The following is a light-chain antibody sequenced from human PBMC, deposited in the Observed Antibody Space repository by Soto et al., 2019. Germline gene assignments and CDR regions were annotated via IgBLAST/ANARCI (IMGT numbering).Light chain of an antibody. J-gene: IGKJ1*01. CDR2: KAS. CDR1: QSISTW. Sequence: DIQMTQSPSTLSASVGDRVTITCRANQSISTWLAWYQQKPGKAPNLLIYKASRLESGVPSRFSGSGSETECTLTISGLQPGDSATYYCQQYNSYSPTLGQGTKVDIK. CDR3: QQYNSYSPT. V-gene: IGKV1-5*03.